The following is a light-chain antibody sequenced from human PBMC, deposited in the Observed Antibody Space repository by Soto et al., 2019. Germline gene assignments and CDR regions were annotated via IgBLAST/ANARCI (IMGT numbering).Light chain of an antibody. Sequence: AIQMTQSPYSLSASVGDRVTITCRASQGIRNDLGWYQQKPGKAPKLLIYAASSLQSGVPSRFSGSGSGTDFTLTITSLQPEDFATYYCLQDYNYPYTFGQGTKLEIK. J-gene: IGKJ2*01. CDR3: LQDYNYPYT. V-gene: IGKV1-6*01. CDR2: AAS. CDR1: QGIRND.